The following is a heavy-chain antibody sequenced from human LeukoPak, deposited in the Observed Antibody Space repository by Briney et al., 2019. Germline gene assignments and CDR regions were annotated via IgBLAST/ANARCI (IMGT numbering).Heavy chain of an antibody. CDR1: GDSISSTTYW. CDR2: MSYVGIT. J-gene: IGHJ4*02. CDR3: TRLPLDYSIDH. V-gene: IGHV4-39*01. D-gene: IGHD4-11*01. Sequence: SETLSLTCTVSGDSISSTTYWWGWIRQSPGKGLEWIGSMSYVGITSYNPSLKSRATISVDTSKNQFSLMLSSVTAADTAVYYCTRLPLDYSIDHWGQGTPVSVSS.